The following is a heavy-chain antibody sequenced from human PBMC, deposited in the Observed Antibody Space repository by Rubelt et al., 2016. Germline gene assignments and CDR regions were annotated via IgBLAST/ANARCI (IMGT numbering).Heavy chain of an antibody. V-gene: IGHV1-2*06. CDR3: ARGDRYGPLDY. D-gene: IGHD5-18*01. J-gene: IGHJ4*02. CDR2: INPYSGGT. CDR1: GYTFTDYY. Sequence: QVQLVQSGAEVKKPGASVKVSCKTSGYTFTDYYMHWVRQAPGQGLEWMGRINPYSGGTNYAQNFQGRVTMTRDTSISTAYMEVSRLRSDDTAVYYCARGDRYGPLDYWGQGTLVTASS.